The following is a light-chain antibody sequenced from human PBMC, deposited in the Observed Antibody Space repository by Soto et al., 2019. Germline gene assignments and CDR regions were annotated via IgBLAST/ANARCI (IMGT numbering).Light chain of an antibody. J-gene: IGKJ1*01. Sequence: ESVLTQSPGTLSLSAGERATLSCRASQSVSSSYLAWYQQKTGQAPRLPLYCTTSRATAIPDRFSGRGSGTDFALTISRLEPEDFAVYYCQQYGSSSWTFGQGTKVDIK. V-gene: IGKV3-20*01. CDR2: CTT. CDR1: QSVSSSY. CDR3: QQYGSSSWT.